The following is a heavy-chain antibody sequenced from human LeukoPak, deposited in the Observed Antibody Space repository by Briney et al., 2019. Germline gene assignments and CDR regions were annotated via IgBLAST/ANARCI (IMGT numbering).Heavy chain of an antibody. CDR3: AKTLEYQLLWALHY. CDR1: GFTFSSYA. D-gene: IGHD2-2*01. J-gene: IGHJ4*02. CDR2: ISGSGGST. Sequence: PGGSLRLSCAASGFTFSSYAMSWVRQAPGKGLEWVSAISGSGGSTYYADSVKGRFTISRDNSKNTLYLQMNSLRAEDTAVYYCAKTLEYQLLWALHYWGQGTLVTVSS. V-gene: IGHV3-23*01.